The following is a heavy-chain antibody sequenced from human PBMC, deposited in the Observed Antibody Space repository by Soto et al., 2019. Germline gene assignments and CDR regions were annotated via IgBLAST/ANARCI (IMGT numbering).Heavy chain of an antibody. CDR1: GFTFSSYA. CDR3: ARVRGSSWFFDY. J-gene: IGHJ4*02. V-gene: IGHV3-23*01. Sequence: GVLRLSCAASGFTFSSYAMSWVRQAPGKGLEWVSAISGSGGSTYYADSVKGRFTISRDNSKNTLYLQMNSLRAEDTAVYYCARVRGSSWFFDYWGQGTLVTVSS. D-gene: IGHD6-13*01. CDR2: ISGSGGST.